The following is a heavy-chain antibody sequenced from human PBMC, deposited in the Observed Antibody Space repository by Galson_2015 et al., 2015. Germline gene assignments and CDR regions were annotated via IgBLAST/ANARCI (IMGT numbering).Heavy chain of an antibody. V-gene: IGHV4-59*01. Sequence: SETLSLTCSVSGVSITNSYWSWIRQPPGKGLEWIEYIYSSGTTNYNPSLKSRVTISVDTSKSQLSLNLRSVTAADTAMYYCARDAGFGPGSYVCWGQGTLVTVSS. CDR3: ARDAGFGPGSYVC. CDR1: GVSITNSY. CDR2: IYSSGTT. D-gene: IGHD1-26*01. J-gene: IGHJ4*02.